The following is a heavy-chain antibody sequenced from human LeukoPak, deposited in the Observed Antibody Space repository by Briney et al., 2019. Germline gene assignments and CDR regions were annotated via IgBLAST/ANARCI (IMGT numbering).Heavy chain of an antibody. Sequence: PSETLSLTCTVSGGSISSGGYYWSWIRQHPGKGLEWIGYIYYSGSTYYNPSLKSRVTISVDTSKNQFSLKLSSVTAADTAVYYCVRVLSGDYKLGTFDYWGQGTLVTVSS. D-gene: IGHD4-17*01. CDR2: IYYSGST. J-gene: IGHJ4*02. CDR1: GGSISSGGYY. CDR3: VRVLSGDYKLGTFDY. V-gene: IGHV4-31*03.